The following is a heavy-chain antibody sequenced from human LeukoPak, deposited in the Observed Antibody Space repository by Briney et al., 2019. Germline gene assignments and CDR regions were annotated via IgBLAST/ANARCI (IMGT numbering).Heavy chain of an antibody. CDR2: ISAKNGNT. V-gene: IGHV1-18*01. CDR1: GYTFIIYG. D-gene: IGHD1-20*01. J-gene: IGHJ4*02. Sequence: ASVKVSCEASGYTFIIYGISWVRQAPGQGLEWMGRISAKNGNTIYAQKLQGRVTMTADTSTTTAYMELRSLRSDDTAVYYCARDLDNRNDLYYLDWWGQGTLVTVSS. CDR3: ARDLDNRNDLYYLDW.